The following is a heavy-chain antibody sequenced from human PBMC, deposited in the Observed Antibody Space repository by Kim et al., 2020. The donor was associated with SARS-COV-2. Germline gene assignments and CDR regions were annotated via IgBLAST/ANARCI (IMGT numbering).Heavy chain of an antibody. D-gene: IGHD5-12*01. CDR3: ARDLRGYSGSFDN. J-gene: IGHJ4*02. CDR1: GFTFSDHY. CDR2: ISNSGSST. Sequence: GGSLRLSCAASGFTFSDHYMSWIRQAPGKGLEWVSYISNSGSSTTYADSVKGRFTISRDTAKNSLYLQMNSLRAEDTAMYYCARDLRGYSGSFDNWGQGALVTISS. V-gene: IGHV3-11*05.